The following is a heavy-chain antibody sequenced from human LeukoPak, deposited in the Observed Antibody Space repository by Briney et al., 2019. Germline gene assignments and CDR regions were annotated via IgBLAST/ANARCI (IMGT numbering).Heavy chain of an antibody. CDR2: ISYDGSNK. CDR1: EFTLSSYD. D-gene: IGHD1-26*01. V-gene: IGHV3-30*18. J-gene: IGHJ6*03. CDR3: AKGIRRLVGTIPGLRRDHYMDV. Sequence: GGTLRLSCAASEFTLSSYDMHWVRQAPGKGLEWVAVISYDGSNKYYADSVKGRFTISRDNSKKMLYLQMNSLRAEDTAVYYCAKGIRRLVGTIPGLRRDHYMDVWGKGTTVTVSS.